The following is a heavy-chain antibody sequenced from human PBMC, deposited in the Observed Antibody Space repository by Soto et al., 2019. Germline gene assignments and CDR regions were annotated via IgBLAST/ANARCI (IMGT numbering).Heavy chain of an antibody. CDR2: ISGSGSST. V-gene: IGHV3-23*01. D-gene: IGHD3-16*02. CDR1: GFTFSSYA. J-gene: IGHJ4*02. Sequence: EVQLLESGGGLEQPGGSLRLSCAASGFTFSSYAMSWVRQAPGKGLEWVSAISGSGSSTYYADSVKGRFIISRDNSKNALYLQMNRLRAEDTSVYYCAKSGELSIQFDYWGQGTLVTVSS. CDR3: AKSGELSIQFDY.